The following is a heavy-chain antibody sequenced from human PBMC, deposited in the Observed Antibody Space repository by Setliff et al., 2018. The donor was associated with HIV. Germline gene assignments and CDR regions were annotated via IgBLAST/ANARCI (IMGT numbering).Heavy chain of an antibody. Sequence: SSETLSLTCSVSGVSIVSGGFYYSWIRQHPGKGLEWLGTVYHTGKTYYNPSLQSRIIMSLDMSQNQFSLKLSSVTAADTAVYYCAKEGNSVDNWLDPWGPGTLVTVSS. J-gene: IGHJ5*02. CDR3: AKEGNSVDNWLDP. D-gene: IGHD1-26*01. V-gene: IGHV4-31*03. CDR1: GVSIVSGGFY. CDR2: VYHTGKT.